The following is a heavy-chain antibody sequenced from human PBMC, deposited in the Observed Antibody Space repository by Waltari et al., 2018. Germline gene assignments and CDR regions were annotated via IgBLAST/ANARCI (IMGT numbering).Heavy chain of an antibody. CDR3: AREAPTMVQGVMGY. Sequence: WVRQAPGQGLEWMGWISAYNGNTNYAQKLQGRVTMTTDTSTSTAYMELRSLRSDDTAVYYCAREAPTMVQGVMGYWGQGTLVTVSS. CDR2: ISAYNGNT. D-gene: IGHD3-10*01. V-gene: IGHV1-18*01. J-gene: IGHJ4*02.